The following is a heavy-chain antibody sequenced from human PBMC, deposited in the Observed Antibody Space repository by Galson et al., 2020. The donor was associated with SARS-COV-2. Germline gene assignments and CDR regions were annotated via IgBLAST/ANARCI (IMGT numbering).Heavy chain of an antibody. D-gene: IGHD5-12*01. CDR3: ARDPFSGYDYPLTFDP. J-gene: IGHJ5*02. Sequence: NSGGSLRLSCVGSGFIFQSYCMNWVRQAPGKGLQWVSYISRSGSDIEYADSVKGRFTVSRDNTKNSLFLQMDSLRADDTGVYFCARDPFSGYDYPLTFDPWGQVTQVTVSS. V-gene: IGHV3-21*01. CDR1: GFIFQSYC. CDR2: ISRSGSDI.